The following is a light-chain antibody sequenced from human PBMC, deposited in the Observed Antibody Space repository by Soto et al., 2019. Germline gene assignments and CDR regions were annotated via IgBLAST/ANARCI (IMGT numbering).Light chain of an antibody. CDR3: QQRSNWPPRT. CDR2: DAS. Sequence: EIVLTQSPATLSLSPGERATLSCRASQSVSSYLAWYQQKPGQAPRLLIYDASNRATGIPARFSGSGSGTDFTLTISSPEPEDFAVYYCQQRSNWPPRTFGGGTKVDIK. V-gene: IGKV3-11*01. CDR1: QSVSSY. J-gene: IGKJ4*01.